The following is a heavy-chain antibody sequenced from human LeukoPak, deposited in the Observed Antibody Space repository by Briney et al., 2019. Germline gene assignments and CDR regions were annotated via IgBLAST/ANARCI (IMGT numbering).Heavy chain of an antibody. V-gene: IGHV1-2*06. J-gene: IGHJ4*02. CDR2: INPNSGGT. CDR1: GYTFTGYY. Sequence: VASVKVSCKASGYTFTGYYMHWVRQAPGQGLEWMGRINPNSGGTNYAQKFQGRVTMTRDTSISTAYMELSRLGSDDTAVYYCARSHYDFWSGSDYWGQGTLVTVSS. D-gene: IGHD3-3*01. CDR3: ARSHYDFWSGSDY.